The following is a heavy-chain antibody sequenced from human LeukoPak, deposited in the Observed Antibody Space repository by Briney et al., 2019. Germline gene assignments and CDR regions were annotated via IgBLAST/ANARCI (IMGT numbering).Heavy chain of an antibody. V-gene: IGHV1-46*01. D-gene: IGHD2-21*02. CDR2: INPSGDSR. CDR1: GYTFITYY. Sequence: ASVKVSCKASGYTFITYYMHWVRQAPGQGREWRGIINPSGDSRSYAQKFQGRVTMTRDTSTSTVYMELSSMRSADTAVYYCARGVGSDCYTCFDYWGQGTLVTVSS. CDR3: ARGVGSDCYTCFDY. J-gene: IGHJ4*02.